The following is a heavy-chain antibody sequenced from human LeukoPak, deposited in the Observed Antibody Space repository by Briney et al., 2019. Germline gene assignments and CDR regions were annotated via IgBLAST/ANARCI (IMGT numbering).Heavy chain of an antibody. CDR3: ARDDNWSYPGTFDI. CDR2: ISTSSNTI. V-gene: IGHV3-48*01. D-gene: IGHD1-7*01. CDR1: GYTFSSYS. J-gene: IGHJ3*02. Sequence: GGSLRLSCAASGYTFSSYSMNWVRQAPGKGLEWVSYISTSSNTIYYADSLKGRFTISRDNAKNSLFLQMNSLRAEDTAVYYCARDDNWSYPGTFDIWGQGTMVTVSS.